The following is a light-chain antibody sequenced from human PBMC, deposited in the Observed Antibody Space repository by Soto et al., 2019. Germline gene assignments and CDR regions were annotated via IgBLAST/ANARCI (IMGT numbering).Light chain of an antibody. CDR3: QPYDSSLSGYV. Sequence: QSALTQPPSVSGAPGQRVTISCTGSSSNIGAGYDVHWYQQLPGTAPKLLIYGNSNRPSGVPDRFSGSKSGTSASLAITGLQAEDEADYYCQPYDSSLSGYVFGTGTKATVL. CDR1: SSNIGAGYD. V-gene: IGLV1-40*01. CDR2: GNS. J-gene: IGLJ1*01.